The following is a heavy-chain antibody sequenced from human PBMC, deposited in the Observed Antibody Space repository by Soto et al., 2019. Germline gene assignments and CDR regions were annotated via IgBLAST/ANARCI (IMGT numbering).Heavy chain of an antibody. CDR2: ISYDGSNK. V-gene: IGHV3-30-3*01. CDR3: ARVALFDDYYYYGMDV. Sequence: GGSLRLSCAASGFTFSSYAMHWVRQAPGKGLEWVAVISYDGSNKYYADSVKGRFTISRDNSKNTLYLQMNSLRAEDTAVYYCARVALFDDYYYYGMDVWGQGTTVTVSS. J-gene: IGHJ6*02. D-gene: IGHD3-16*01. CDR1: GFTFSSYA.